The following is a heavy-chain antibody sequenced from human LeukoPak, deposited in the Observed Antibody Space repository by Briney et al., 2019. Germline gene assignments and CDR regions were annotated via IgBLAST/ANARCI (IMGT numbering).Heavy chain of an antibody. CDR1: GFPFSTYS. CDR2: VNSDAIYI. Sequence: GGSLRLSCAASGFPFSTYSMNWVRQAPGKRLEWVSSVNSDAIYIYYADSVRGRFTISRDNAKNLLYLQMNSLRADDTAFYYCARDAGSGPQRDGWFDPWGPGTLVTVSS. D-gene: IGHD1-26*01. J-gene: IGHJ5*02. CDR3: ARDAGSGPQRDGWFDP. V-gene: IGHV3-21*01.